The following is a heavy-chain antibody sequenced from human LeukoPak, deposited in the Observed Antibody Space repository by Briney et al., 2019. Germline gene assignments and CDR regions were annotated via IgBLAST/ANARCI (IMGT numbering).Heavy chain of an antibody. CDR3: ARDRRYYGSGSYSHYYGMDV. Sequence: GGSLRLSCTASGFTFSSHWMTWVRQAPGKGLEWVSSISSSSSYIYYADSVKGRFTISRDNAKNSLYLQMNSLRAEDTAVYYCARDRRYYGSGSYSHYYGMDVWGQGTTVTVSS. CDR1: GFTFSSHW. CDR2: ISSSSSYI. J-gene: IGHJ6*02. D-gene: IGHD3-10*01. V-gene: IGHV3-21*01.